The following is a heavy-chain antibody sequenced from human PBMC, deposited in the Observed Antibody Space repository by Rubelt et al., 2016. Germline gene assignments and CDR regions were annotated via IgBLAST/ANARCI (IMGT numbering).Heavy chain of an antibody. CDR1: GDSIGTYY. J-gene: IGHJ5*02. D-gene: IGHD3-9*01. V-gene: IGHV4-59*08. CDR3: ATIRYFDFLSYVDA. CDR2: VYHSGST. Sequence: QVQLQESGPGLVKPSETLSLTCTVSGDSIGTYYWGWIRQPPGKGLEWIGDVYHSGSTTQNPSLQSRVTLSVDTPKNQSSLKLNALTAAETAVYYCATIRYFDFLSYVDAWGQGTLVTVSS.